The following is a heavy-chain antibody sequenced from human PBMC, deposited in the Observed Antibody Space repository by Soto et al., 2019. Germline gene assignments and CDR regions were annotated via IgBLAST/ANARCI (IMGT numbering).Heavy chain of an antibody. D-gene: IGHD6-13*01. CDR3: ARRGYGSRWPNVYMDV. CDR1: GFTFSNYE. J-gene: IGHJ6*03. CDR2: ISNNGAHT. V-gene: IGHV3-64*01. Sequence: EAQLVESGGGLVQPGGSLRLSCAASGFTFSNYEMHWVRQAPGKGLEYVSGISNNGAHTDYAKSVKGRFTISRDNSENTLYLQMGSLIAEDMALYYCARRGYGSRWPNVYMDVWGKGATDTVSS.